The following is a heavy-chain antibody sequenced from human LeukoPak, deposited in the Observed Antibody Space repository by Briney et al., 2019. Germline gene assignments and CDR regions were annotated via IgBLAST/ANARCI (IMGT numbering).Heavy chain of an antibody. Sequence: PSETLSLTCAVYGGSFGGYYWSWIRQPPGKGLEWIGEINHSGSTNYNPSLKSRVTISVDTSKNQFSLKLSSVTAADTAVYYCARAGIVVVTAITSYFDYWGQGTLVTVSS. CDR1: GGSFGGYY. CDR3: ARAGIVVVTAITSYFDY. CDR2: INHSGST. J-gene: IGHJ4*02. V-gene: IGHV4-34*01. D-gene: IGHD2-21*02.